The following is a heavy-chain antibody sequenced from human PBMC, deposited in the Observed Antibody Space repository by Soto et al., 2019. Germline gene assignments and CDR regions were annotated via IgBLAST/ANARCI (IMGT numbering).Heavy chain of an antibody. CDR2: IYPGDSDT. CDR1: GYSFTSYW. D-gene: IGHD5-18*01. Sequence: GESLKISCNGSGYSFTSYWIGWVRQMPGKGLEWMGIIYPGDSDTRYSPSFQGQVTISADKSISTAYLQWSSLKASDTAMYYCAREYVDTAMVTNWFDPWGQGTLVTVSS. V-gene: IGHV5-51*01. CDR3: AREYVDTAMVTNWFDP. J-gene: IGHJ5*02.